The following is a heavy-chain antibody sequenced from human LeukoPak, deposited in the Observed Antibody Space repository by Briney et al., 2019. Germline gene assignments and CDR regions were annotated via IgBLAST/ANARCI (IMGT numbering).Heavy chain of an antibody. V-gene: IGHV4-34*01. Sequence: PSETLSLTCAVYGGSFSGYYWSWIRQPPGKGLEWIGEINHSGSTNYNPSLKSRVTISVDTSKNQFSLKLCSVTAADTAVYYCARAGYDYVWGSYRPTPFDYWGQGTLVTVSS. CDR2: INHSGST. J-gene: IGHJ4*02. D-gene: IGHD3-16*02. CDR3: ARAGYDYVWGSYRPTPFDY. CDR1: GGSFSGYY.